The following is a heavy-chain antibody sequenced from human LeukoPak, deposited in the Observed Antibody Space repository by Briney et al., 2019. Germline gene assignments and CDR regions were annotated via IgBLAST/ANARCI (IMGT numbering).Heavy chain of an antibody. V-gene: IGHV5-51*01. CDR3: ARLTGTLAPPDIFGLDV. CDR1: GYDFRSYW. Sequence: GESLKISCKASGYDFRSYWIVWVRQMPGHGLECLGIIYPDDSDARYSPSHQGQVTISVDNSVNTAYLQWGGLTAPDTAIYYCARLTGTLAPPDIFGLDVWGQGTSVIVSS. D-gene: IGHD4-11*01. J-gene: IGHJ6*02. CDR2: IYPDDSDA.